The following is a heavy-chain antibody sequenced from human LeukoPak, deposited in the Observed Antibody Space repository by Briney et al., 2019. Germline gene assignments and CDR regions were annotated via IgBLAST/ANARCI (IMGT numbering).Heavy chain of an antibody. V-gene: IGHV3-23*01. D-gene: IGHD6-13*01. CDR2: ISGSGGST. J-gene: IGHJ4*02. CDR3: AKDWVAAAGQSYYFDY. Sequence: TGGSLRLSCAASGFTFSSYAMSWVRQAPGKGLEWVSAISGSGGSTYYADSVKGRFTISRDNSKNTLYLQMNSLRAEDTAVYYCAKDWVAAAGQSYYFDYWGQGTLVTVSS. CDR1: GFTFSSYA.